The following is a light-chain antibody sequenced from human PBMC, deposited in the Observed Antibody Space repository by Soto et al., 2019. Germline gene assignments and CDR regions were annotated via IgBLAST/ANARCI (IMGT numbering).Light chain of an antibody. CDR3: QQCYMGWT. V-gene: IGKV1-39*01. CDR1: QSISSY. J-gene: IGKJ1*01. Sequence: DIQMTQSPSSLSASVGDRVTITCRASQSISSYLNWYQQKPGKAPKLLIYDASTLESGGPSRFSGTGSGTEFTFSITSLQPEDFGTYYCQQCYMGWTFGQGTKVDI. CDR2: DAS.